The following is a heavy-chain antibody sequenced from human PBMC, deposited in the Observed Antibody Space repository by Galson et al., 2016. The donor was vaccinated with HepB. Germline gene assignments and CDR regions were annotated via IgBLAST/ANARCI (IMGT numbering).Heavy chain of an antibody. J-gene: IGHJ4*02. CDR1: GFSLNTRGMC. CDR2: IDWEDDK. Sequence: PALVKPTQTVTLTCTFSGFSLNTRGMCVSWIRQPPGKALEWLALIDWEDDKYYRPSLKTRLTISKDTSKNQVVLTVANMDPVDTATYYCARTQTSVTTSYYFDNWGQGTLVTVSS. D-gene: IGHD4-17*01. CDR3: ARTQTSVTTSYYFDN. V-gene: IGHV2-70*01.